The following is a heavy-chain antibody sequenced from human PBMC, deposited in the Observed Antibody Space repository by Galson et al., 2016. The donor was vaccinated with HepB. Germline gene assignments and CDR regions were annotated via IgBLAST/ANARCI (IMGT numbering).Heavy chain of an antibody. Sequence: LRLSCAASGFSFSSYGMHWVRQPPGKGLEWVALVSSDETNKFYADSVKGRSTISRDNSKNMLYLQMHSLRTEDTALYYCASDHGGNPGSDYWGQGTLVTVSS. V-gene: IGHV3-30*03. J-gene: IGHJ4*02. CDR2: VSSDETNK. CDR3: ASDHGGNPGSDY. D-gene: IGHD4-23*01. CDR1: GFSFSSYG.